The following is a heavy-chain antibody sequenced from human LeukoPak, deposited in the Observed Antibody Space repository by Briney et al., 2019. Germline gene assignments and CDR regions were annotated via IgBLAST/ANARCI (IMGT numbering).Heavy chain of an antibody. V-gene: IGHV4-4*02. CDR1: GGSISSSNW. D-gene: IGHD2-15*01. Sequence: SGTLSLTCAVSGGSISSSNWWSWVRQPPGEGLEWIGEIYHSGSTNYNPSLKSRVTISVDKSKNQFSLKLSSVTAADTAVYYCARVRYCSGGSCPLFDYWGQGTLVTVSS. CDR3: ARVRYCSGGSCPLFDY. J-gene: IGHJ4*02. CDR2: IYHSGST.